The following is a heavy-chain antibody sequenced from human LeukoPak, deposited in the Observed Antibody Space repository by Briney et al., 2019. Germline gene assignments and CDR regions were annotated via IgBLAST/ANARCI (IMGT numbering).Heavy chain of an antibody. D-gene: IGHD6-13*01. V-gene: IGHV3-9*01. CDR1: GFTFDDYA. Sequence: SLRLSCAASGFTFDDYAMHWVRQAPGKGLEWVSGISWNSGSIGYADSVKGRFTISRDNAKNSLYLQMNSLRAEDTALYSCAKGIAAAGMANAFDIWGQGTMVTVSS. CDR2: ISWNSGSI. CDR3: AKGIAAAGMANAFDI. J-gene: IGHJ3*02.